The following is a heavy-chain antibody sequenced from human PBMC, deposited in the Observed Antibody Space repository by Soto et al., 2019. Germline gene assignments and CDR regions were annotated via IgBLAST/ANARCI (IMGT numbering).Heavy chain of an antibody. CDR2: IYYSGST. J-gene: IGHJ6*03. D-gene: IGHD3-3*01. V-gene: IGHV4-59*01. CDR3: ARAPWRYYYYYMVV. CDR1: GGSISSYY. Sequence: SETLSLTCSVSGGSISSYYWSWIRQPPGKGLEWIGYIYYSGSTNYNPSLKSRVTISVDTSKNQFSLKLSSVTAADTAVYYCARAPWRYYYYYMVVWGKGTTVTVSS.